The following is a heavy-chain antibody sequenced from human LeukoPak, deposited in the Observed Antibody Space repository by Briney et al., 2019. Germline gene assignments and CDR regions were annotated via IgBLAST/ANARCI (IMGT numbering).Heavy chain of an antibody. CDR1: GFTFSGSA. V-gene: IGHV3-73*01. Sequence: PGGSLRLSCAASGFTFSGSAMHWVRQASGKGLEWVGRIRSKANSYATAYAASVKGRFTISRDDSKNTAYLQMNSLKTEDTAVYYCARRGYGDYAPFDYWGQGALVTVSS. CDR3: ARRGYGDYAPFDY. J-gene: IGHJ4*02. D-gene: IGHD4-17*01. CDR2: IRSKANSYAT.